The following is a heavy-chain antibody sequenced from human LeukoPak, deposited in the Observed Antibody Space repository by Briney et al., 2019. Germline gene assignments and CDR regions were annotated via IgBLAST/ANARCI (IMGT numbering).Heavy chain of an antibody. V-gene: IGHV4-59*08. CDR3: ARHYYDISDSYSFDS. CDR1: GGSISGYY. D-gene: IGHD3-16*01. CDR2: VYSCGWGERT. J-gene: IGHJ4*02. Sequence: SETLSLTCSVSGGSISGYYWSWIRQPPPKGLAWIGYVYSCGWGERTSYNPPLKSPVTISLYTSDNHFSLKLSSVAAAETAVYYCARHYYDISDSYSFDSWGQGTLVTVSS.